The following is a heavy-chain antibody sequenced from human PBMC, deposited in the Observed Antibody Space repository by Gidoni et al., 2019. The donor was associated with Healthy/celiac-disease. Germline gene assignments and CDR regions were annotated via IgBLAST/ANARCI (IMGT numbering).Heavy chain of an antibody. J-gene: IGHJ3*02. CDR3: AREETLYYDSSREPFDI. CDR2: IYYSGST. V-gene: IGHV4-39*07. CDR1: GGSISSSSYY. Sequence: QLQLQESGPGLVKPSETLSLTCTVSGGSISSSSYYWGWIRQPPGKGLEWIGSIYYSGSTYYNPSLKSRVTISVDTSKNQFSLKLSSVTAADTAVYYCAREETLYYDSSREPFDIWGQGTMVTVSS. D-gene: IGHD3-22*01.